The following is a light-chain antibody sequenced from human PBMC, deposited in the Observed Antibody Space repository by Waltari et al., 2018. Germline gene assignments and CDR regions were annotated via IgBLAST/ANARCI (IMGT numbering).Light chain of an antibody. Sequence: EIVLTQSPATLSLSPGERATLSCRTSQSVTSYLPCYQHKPGQAPGLLTYDASNRATGIPARFSGSGSGTDFTLTISSLEPDDFALYYCQQRFTWPSITFGQGTRLEIK. CDR2: DAS. CDR1: QSVTSY. CDR3: QQRFTWPSIT. V-gene: IGKV3-11*01. J-gene: IGKJ5*01.